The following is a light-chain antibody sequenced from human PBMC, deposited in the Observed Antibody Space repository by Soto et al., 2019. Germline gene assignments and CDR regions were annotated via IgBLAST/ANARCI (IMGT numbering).Light chain of an antibody. CDR2: GNS. V-gene: IGLV1-40*01. Sequence: QSVRTQPPSVSGAPGQRVTISCTGSSSNIGAGYDVHWYQQLPGTAPKLLIYGNSNRPSGVPDRFSGSKSGTSASLAITGLQAEDEADYYCQSYDSSLSGVVFGGGTQRTVL. CDR1: SSNIGAGYD. CDR3: QSYDSSLSGVV. J-gene: IGLJ2*01.